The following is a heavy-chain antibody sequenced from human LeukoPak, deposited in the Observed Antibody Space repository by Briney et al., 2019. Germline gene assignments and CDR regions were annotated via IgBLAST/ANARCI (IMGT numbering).Heavy chain of an antibody. D-gene: IGHD3-16*02. J-gene: IGHJ4*02. Sequence: GPVKVSCKASGYTLTTYGISWVRQAPGQGLEWMGWITAYNGNTNYAQKFQGRVTMTTDTSTSTAYMELRSLRSDDTAVYYCARGSYQPFDYWGQGTLVTVSS. V-gene: IGHV1-18*01. CDR1: GYTLTTYG. CDR3: ARGSYQPFDY. CDR2: ITAYNGNT.